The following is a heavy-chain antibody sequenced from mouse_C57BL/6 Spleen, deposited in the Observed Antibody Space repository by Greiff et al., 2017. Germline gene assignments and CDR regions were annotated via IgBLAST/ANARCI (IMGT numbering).Heavy chain of an antibody. CDR3: AIDSSGHWCAY. V-gene: IGHV1-74*01. J-gene: IGHJ3*01. CDR1: GYTFTSYR. D-gene: IGHD3-2*02. CDR2: FHPSDSDT. Sequence: QVQLQQPGAELVKPGASVKVSCKASGYTFTSYRMHWVKQRPGQGLEWIGRFHPSDSDTNYNQKFKGKATLTVDKSSSTDYMQLSSLTSEDSAVYYCAIDSSGHWCAYWGQGTLVTVSA.